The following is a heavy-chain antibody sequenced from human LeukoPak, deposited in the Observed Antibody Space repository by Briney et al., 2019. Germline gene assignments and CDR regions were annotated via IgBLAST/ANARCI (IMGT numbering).Heavy chain of an antibody. CDR1: GFTFSSYS. CDR2: ISSSSSTI. J-gene: IGHJ6*02. CDR3: AMDRV. D-gene: IGHD2-8*01. Sequence: GGSLRLSCAASGFTFSSYSMNWVRQAPGKGLEWVSSISSSSSTIYYADSVKGRFTISRDNAKNTLYLQMNSLRPEDTAVYYCAMDRVWGQGTTVTVSS. V-gene: IGHV3-48*04.